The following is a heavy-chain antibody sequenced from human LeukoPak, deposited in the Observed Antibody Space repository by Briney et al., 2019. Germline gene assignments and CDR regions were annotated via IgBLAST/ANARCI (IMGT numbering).Heavy chain of an antibody. CDR1: GFTFSDYY. CDR2: ISSSGSTI. CDR3: ARDIEKQWLVDY. J-gene: IGHJ4*02. D-gene: IGHD6-19*01. Sequence: PGGSLRLSCAASGFTFSDYYMSWIRQASGKGLEWVSYISSSGSTIYYADSVKGRFTISRDNAKNSLYLQMNSLRAEDTAVYYCARDIEKQWLVDYWGQGTLVTVSS. V-gene: IGHV3-11*04.